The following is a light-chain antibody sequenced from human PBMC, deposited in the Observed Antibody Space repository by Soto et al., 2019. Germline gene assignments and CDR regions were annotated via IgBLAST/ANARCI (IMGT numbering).Light chain of an antibody. CDR3: QQYSSYWT. CDR1: QDLDKW. J-gene: IGKJ1*01. Sequence: ILMSQSPSSLSASVGDRVTITCRASQDLDKWLPWYQQKPGKAPNLLIYKSSTLREGVPSRFSCFGSGTEYILTISDLQPDDFGAYDCQQYSSYWTLGQGTKVDIK. CDR2: KSS. V-gene: IGKV1-5*03.